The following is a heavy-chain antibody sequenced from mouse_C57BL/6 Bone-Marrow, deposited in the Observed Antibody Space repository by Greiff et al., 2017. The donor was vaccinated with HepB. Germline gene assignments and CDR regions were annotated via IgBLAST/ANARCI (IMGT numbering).Heavy chain of an antibody. CDR2: IDPENGDT. D-gene: IGHD1-1*02. J-gene: IGHJ2*01. Sequence: VQLQQSGAELVRPGASVKLSCTASGFNIKDDYMHWVKQRPEQGLEWIGWIDPENGDTEYASKFQGKATITADTSSNTAYLQLSSLTSEDAAVYYCTSLGYGAYWGQGTTLTVSS. V-gene: IGHV14-4*01. CDR3: TSLGYGAY. CDR1: GFNIKDDY.